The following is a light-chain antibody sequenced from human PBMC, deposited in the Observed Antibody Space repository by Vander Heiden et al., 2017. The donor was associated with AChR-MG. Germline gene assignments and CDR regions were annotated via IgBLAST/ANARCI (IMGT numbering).Light chain of an antibody. V-gene: IGKV3-15*01. J-gene: IGKJ4*01. Sequence: EIVMTQSPATLSVSPGERATLSCRASQSVSSNLAWYQQKPGQAPRLLIYSASTRATGIPARFSGSGTGTEFTLTISSLQSEDFAVYYCQQYNNWPPGFGGGTKVEIK. CDR3: QQYNNWPPG. CDR1: QSVSSN. CDR2: SAS.